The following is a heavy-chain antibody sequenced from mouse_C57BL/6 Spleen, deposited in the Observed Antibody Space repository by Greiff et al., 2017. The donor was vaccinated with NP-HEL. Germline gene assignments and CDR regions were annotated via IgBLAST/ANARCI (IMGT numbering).Heavy chain of an antibody. V-gene: IGHV1-59*01. Sequence: QVQLQQSGAELVRPGTSVKLSCKASGYTFTSYWMHWVKQRPGQGLEWIGVIDPSDSYTNYNQKFKGKATLTVDTSSSTAYMQLSSLTSEDSAVYYCARFHSNSGYFDVWGTGTTVTVSS. J-gene: IGHJ1*03. D-gene: IGHD2-5*01. CDR2: IDPSDSYT. CDR3: ARFHSNSGYFDV. CDR1: GYTFTSYW.